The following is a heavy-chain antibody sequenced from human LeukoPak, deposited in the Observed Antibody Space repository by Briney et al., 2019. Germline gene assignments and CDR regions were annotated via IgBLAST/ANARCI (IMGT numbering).Heavy chain of an antibody. D-gene: IGHD2-15*01. CDR1: GYTFTGYY. V-gene: IGHV1-46*01. CDR2: INPSGGNT. Sequence: GASVKVSCKASGYTFTGYYIHWVRQAPGQGLEWMGIINPSGGNTNYAQKLQGRVTMTRDTSTSTVYMELSSLRSEDTAVYYCARRGDCSGSSCFFDYWGQGTLVTVSS. CDR3: ARRGDCSGSSCFFDY. J-gene: IGHJ4*02.